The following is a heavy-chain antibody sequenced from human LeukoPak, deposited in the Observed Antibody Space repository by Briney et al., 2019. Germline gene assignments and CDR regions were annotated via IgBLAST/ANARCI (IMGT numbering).Heavy chain of an antibody. J-gene: IGHJ4*02. V-gene: IGHV3-23*01. CDR2: FTGSGDAT. D-gene: IGHD6-19*01. Sequence: GGSLRLSCAASGFAFRSYALSWVRQAPGKGLEWVSGFTGSGDATDYADSVKGRFTISRDNSKNTLSLQMNNLRAEDTAVYHCAKVYASGWSYFDYWGQGTLVTVSS. CDR1: GFAFRSYA. CDR3: AKVYASGWSYFDY.